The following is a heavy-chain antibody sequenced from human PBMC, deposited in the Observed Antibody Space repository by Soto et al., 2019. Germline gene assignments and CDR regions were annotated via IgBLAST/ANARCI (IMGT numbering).Heavy chain of an antibody. CDR2: INAGNGNT. Sequence: ASVKVSCKASGYTFTSYAMHWVRQAPGQRLEWMGWINAGNGNTKYSQKFQGRVTITRDTSASTAYMELSSLRSEDTAVYYCARGVITGTTRPVDHWVQGSLVPVS. J-gene: IGHJ4*02. CDR3: ARGVITGTTRPVDH. CDR1: GYTFTSYA. D-gene: IGHD1-7*01. V-gene: IGHV1-3*01.